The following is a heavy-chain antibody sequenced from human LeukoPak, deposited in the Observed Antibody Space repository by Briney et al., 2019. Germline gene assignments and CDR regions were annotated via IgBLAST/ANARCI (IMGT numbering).Heavy chain of an antibody. J-gene: IGHJ4*02. V-gene: IGHV4-59*01. CDR3: ASMGGTEDY. CDR2: VYYSGTT. CDR1: SGSLSTYY. D-gene: IGHD1-26*01. Sequence: PSETLSLTCTVSSGSLSTYYWNWIRQPPGKGLQWLGCVYYSGTTNSGTTNYSPSVETRVTMSVDPSKNQVYLRLSSVTAADTAVYYRASMGGTEDYWGQGTQVIVSS.